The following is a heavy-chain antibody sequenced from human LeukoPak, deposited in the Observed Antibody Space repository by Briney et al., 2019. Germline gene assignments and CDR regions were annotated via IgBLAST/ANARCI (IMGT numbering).Heavy chain of an antibody. CDR1: GGSISSSSYY. CDR3: ARHITMVRGVIIPYYFDY. Sequence: PSETLSLTCTVSGGSISSSSYYWGWIRQPPGKGLEWIGSIYYSGSTYYNPSLKSRVTISVDTSKNQFSLKLSSVTAADTAVYYCARHITMVRGVIIPYYFDYWGQGTLVTVSS. J-gene: IGHJ4*02. D-gene: IGHD3-10*01. CDR2: IYYSGST. V-gene: IGHV4-39*01.